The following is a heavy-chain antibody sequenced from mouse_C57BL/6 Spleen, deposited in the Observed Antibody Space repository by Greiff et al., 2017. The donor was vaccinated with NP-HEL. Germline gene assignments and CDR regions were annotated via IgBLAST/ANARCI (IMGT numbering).Heavy chain of an antibody. J-gene: IGHJ4*01. D-gene: IGHD1-1*01. Sequence: QVQLQQSGPELVKPGASVKLSCKASGYTFTSYWMHWVKQRPIQGLEWIGNIDPSDSETHYNQKFKDKATLTVDKSSSTAYMQLSSLTSEDSAVYYCARRREYYGSSSYAMDYWGQGTSVTVSS. V-gene: IGHV1-52*01. CDR3: ARRREYYGSSSYAMDY. CDR2: IDPSDSET. CDR1: GYTFTSYW.